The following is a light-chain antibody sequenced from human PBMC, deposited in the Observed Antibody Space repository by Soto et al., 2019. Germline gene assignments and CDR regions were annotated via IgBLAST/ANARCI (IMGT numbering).Light chain of an antibody. Sequence: VMTQSPATLSASPGERVILSCRASQNIGNNLAWYQQKPGQAPRLLMYGASSRASDTPARFSGSGSATDFTLTISSLQSEDFAVYYCQKYNNWPPYTFGQGTKLEIK. CDR1: QNIGNN. CDR2: GAS. V-gene: IGKV3-15*01. J-gene: IGKJ2*01. CDR3: QKYNNWPPYT.